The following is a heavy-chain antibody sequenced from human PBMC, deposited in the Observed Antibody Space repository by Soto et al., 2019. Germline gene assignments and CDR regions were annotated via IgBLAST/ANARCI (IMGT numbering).Heavy chain of an antibody. CDR2: INSDGSST. V-gene: IGHV3-74*01. CDR3: ARARIAVAGYDY. D-gene: IGHD6-19*01. CDR1: GFTFSNYA. J-gene: IGHJ4*02. Sequence: PGGSLRLSCVASGFTFSNYAMSWVRRAPGKGLGWVSRINSDGSSTSYADSVKGRFTISRDNAKNTLYLQMNSLRAEDTAVYYCARARIAVAGYDYWGQGTPVTVSS.